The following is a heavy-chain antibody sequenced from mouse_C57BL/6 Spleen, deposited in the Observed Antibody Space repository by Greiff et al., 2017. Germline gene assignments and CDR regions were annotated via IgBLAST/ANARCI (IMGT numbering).Heavy chain of an antibody. CDR1: GYTFTDYN. Sequence: EVQLQQSGPELVKPGASVKIPCKASGYTFTDYNMDWAKQSHGKSLEWIGDINPNNGCTIYNQKFKGKATLTVDKSYSTAYMELRSLTSEDTAVYNCAREGEYAMDYWGQGTSVTVSS. V-gene: IGHV1-18*01. CDR3: AREGEYAMDY. CDR2: INPNNGCT. J-gene: IGHJ4*01.